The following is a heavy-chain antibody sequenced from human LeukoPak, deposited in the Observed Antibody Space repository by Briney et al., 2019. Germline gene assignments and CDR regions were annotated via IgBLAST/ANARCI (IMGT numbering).Heavy chain of an antibody. J-gene: IGHJ4*02. CDR1: GFTFSSYA. D-gene: IGHD5-18*01. CDR3: ARGIKVDTSYYFDY. V-gene: IGHV3-64*01. Sequence: AGGSLRLSCAASGFTFSSYAMHWVRQAPGKGLEYVSAISSNGGSTYYANSVKGRFTISRDNSKNTLYLQMGSLRAEDMAVYYCARGIKVDTSYYFDYWGQGTLVTVSS. CDR2: ISSNGGST.